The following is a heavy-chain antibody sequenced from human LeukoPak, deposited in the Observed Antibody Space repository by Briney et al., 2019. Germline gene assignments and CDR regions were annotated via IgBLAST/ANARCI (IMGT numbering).Heavy chain of an antibody. CDR2: MNPNSGNT. CDR3: ARGGRGRYYYGMDV. V-gene: IGHV1-8*01. J-gene: IGHJ6*02. CDR1: GYTLTELS. Sequence: ASVKVSCKVSGYTLTELSMRWVRQATGQGLEWMGWMNPNSGNTGYAQKFQGRVTMTRNTSISTAYMELSSLRSEDTAVYYCARGGRGRYYYGMDVWGQGTTVTVSS.